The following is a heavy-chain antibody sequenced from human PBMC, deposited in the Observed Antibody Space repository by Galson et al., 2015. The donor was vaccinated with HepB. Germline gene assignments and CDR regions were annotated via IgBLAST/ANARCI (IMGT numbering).Heavy chain of an antibody. CDR3: ARARGVVAASDAFDI. Sequence: QSGAEVKKPGESLKISCKGSGYSFTSYWIGWVRQMPGKGLEWMGIIYPGDSDTRYSPSSQGQVTISADKSISTAYLQWSSLKASDTAMYYCARARGVVAASDAFDIWGQGTMVTVSS. V-gene: IGHV5-51*01. D-gene: IGHD2-15*01. J-gene: IGHJ3*02. CDR2: IYPGDSDT. CDR1: GYSFTSYW.